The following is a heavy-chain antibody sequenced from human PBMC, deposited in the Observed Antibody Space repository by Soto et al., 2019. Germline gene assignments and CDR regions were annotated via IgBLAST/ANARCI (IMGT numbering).Heavy chain of an antibody. Sequence: SETMSLTCSVSCGSISSGDYYWSWIHPPPGKGLEWIGYISYSGSTYYNPSLKSRLTISVDTSKSHFSLKLTSVTATDTAVYYCARVPNSGSYYDYFDYWGQGMLVTVSS. V-gene: IGHV4-30-4*01. CDR1: CGSISSGDYY. CDR3: ARVPNSGSYYDYFDY. D-gene: IGHD1-26*01. CDR2: ISYSGST. J-gene: IGHJ4*02.